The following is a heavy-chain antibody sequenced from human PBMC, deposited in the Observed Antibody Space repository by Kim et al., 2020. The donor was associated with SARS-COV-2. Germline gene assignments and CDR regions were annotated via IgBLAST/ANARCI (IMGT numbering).Heavy chain of an antibody. J-gene: IGHJ4*02. CDR3: ARDRGLVTATRGTFDS. V-gene: IGHV3-11*05. CDR2: ISRSSSYR. Sequence: GGSLRLSCTASGFTFNDYYMSWIRQAPGKGLEWVSYISRSSSYRDYADSVKGRFTISRDNAKNSLYLQMHSLRAEDTAVYYCARDRGLVTATRGTFDSWGQGTLVTVSS. CDR1: GFTFNDYY. D-gene: IGHD2-21*02.